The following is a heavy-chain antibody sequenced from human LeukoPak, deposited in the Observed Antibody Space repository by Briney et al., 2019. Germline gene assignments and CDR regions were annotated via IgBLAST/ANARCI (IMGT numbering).Heavy chain of an antibody. CDR3: ARDRDSGYYFRAFDI. CDR2: ISSSSSYI. CDR1: GFTFSSYS. J-gene: IGHJ3*02. D-gene: IGHD3-22*01. Sequence: GGSLRLSCAASGFTFSSYSMNWVRQAPGKGLEWVSSISSSSSYIYYADSVKGRFTISRDNAKNSLYLQMNSLRAEDTAVYYCARDRDSGYYFRAFDIWGQGTMVTVSS. V-gene: IGHV3-21*01.